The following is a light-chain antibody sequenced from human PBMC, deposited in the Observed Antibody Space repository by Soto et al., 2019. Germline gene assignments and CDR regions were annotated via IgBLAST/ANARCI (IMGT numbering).Light chain of an antibody. CDR2: AAA. CDR1: QDISSY. V-gene: IGKV1-8*01. CDR3: QQYFSYPYT. Sequence: AIRMTQSTSSFSASTGDRVTITCRASQDISSYSAWYQQKVGKAPKLLIYAAATLQRGAPSRFSGSGSGTDLTLTISRLQSEDFATYYCQQYFSYPYTFGQGTKLEI. J-gene: IGKJ2*01.